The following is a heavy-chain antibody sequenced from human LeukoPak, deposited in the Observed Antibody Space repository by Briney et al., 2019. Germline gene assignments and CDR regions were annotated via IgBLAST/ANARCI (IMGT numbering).Heavy chain of an antibody. CDR3: ARDRLGATGHWRIDV. D-gene: IGHD1-26*01. Sequence: WEALSLTCTVSGGSFSSYYWTWIRQPAGKELEWSGCIYNSGTTNYSPSLESRVTMSLDTSKNPFSLSLSSVTAADTAVYYCARDRLGATGHWRIDVWGRGTLVTVSS. CDR2: IYNSGTT. V-gene: IGHV4-4*07. J-gene: IGHJ2*01. CDR1: GGSFSSYY.